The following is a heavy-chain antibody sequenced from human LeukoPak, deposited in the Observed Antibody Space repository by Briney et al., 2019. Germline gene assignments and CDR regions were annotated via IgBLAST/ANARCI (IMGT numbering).Heavy chain of an antibody. CDR2: ISGSGFGT. V-gene: IGHV3-23*01. J-gene: IGHJ4*02. Sequence: GGSLRLSCAASGFTFRTYGMSWVRQAPGKGLEWVSAISGSGFGTYYADSMKGRFTISRDNSKNTLYLQMNSLRTEDTALYYCAQDIRPGWTGSWIDHWGQGTLVTVSS. D-gene: IGHD1-26*01. CDR1: GFTFRTYG. CDR3: AQDIRPGWTGSWIDH.